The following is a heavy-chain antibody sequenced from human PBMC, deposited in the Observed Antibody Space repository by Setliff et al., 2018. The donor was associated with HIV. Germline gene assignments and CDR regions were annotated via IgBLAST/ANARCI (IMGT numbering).Heavy chain of an antibody. Sequence: SETLSLTCTVSGGSISSGGYYWGWIRQPPGKGLEWIASIYYSGSTYYNPSLKSRVTISVDKSNNHLSLKLNSVTAADTAVYHCAREDFYDSSGYRPLGYFDYWGQGTLVTVSS. D-gene: IGHD3-22*01. CDR2: IYYSGST. J-gene: IGHJ4*02. CDR3: AREDFYDSSGYRPLGYFDY. V-gene: IGHV4-39*02. CDR1: GGSISSGGYY.